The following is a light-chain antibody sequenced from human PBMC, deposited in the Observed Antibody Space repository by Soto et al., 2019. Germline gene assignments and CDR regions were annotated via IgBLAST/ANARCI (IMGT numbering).Light chain of an antibody. Sequence: QSVLTQPPSASGSPGQSVAISCTGTSSDVGGYNYVSWYQQHPGKAPKLMIYEVNKRPSGVPDRFSGSKAGNTASLTISGLQAEDEADYYSSSYTSSSPYVFGTGTKVTVL. CDR2: EVN. CDR1: SSDVGGYNY. J-gene: IGLJ1*01. V-gene: IGLV2-8*01. CDR3: SSYTSSSPYV.